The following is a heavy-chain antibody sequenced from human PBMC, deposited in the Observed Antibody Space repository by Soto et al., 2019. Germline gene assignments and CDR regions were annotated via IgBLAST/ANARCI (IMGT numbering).Heavy chain of an antibody. CDR1: GYTFTSNG. V-gene: IGHV1-18*01. CDR2: ISAYNGNT. D-gene: IGHD5-12*01. J-gene: IGHJ4*02. Sequence: CKAPGYTFTSNGRSSPRQDPGQGLEWMGWISAYNGNTNCAQKLQGRVTMTTDTSTSTAYMELRRLRSADTAVYYCARDCRTRWLQPSTDYSGQGTLVTVSS. CDR3: ARDCRTRWLQPSTDY.